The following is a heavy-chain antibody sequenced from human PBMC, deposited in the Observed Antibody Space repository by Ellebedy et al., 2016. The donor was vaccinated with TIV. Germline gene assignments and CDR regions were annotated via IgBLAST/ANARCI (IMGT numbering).Heavy chain of an antibody. J-gene: IGHJ4*02. CDR3: ARTAAAGTALGDY. Sequence: AASVKISCKASGYTFTGYYMHWVRQAPGQGLEWMGWISPYNGNTNSAQQFQGRLTLTTDTSTSTAYMELRSLTSDDTAVYFCARTAAAGTALGDYWGQGTLVTVSS. D-gene: IGHD6-13*01. CDR2: ISPYNGNT. V-gene: IGHV1-18*04. CDR1: GYTFTGYY.